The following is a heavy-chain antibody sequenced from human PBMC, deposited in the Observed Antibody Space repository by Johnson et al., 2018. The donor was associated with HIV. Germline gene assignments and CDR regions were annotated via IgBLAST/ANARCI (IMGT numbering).Heavy chain of an antibody. CDR1: GFTFSSYW. V-gene: IGHV3-74*02. J-gene: IGHJ3*02. D-gene: IGHD2-15*01. Sequence: VQLVESGGGVVQPGGSLRLSCAASGFTFSSYWMHWVRQGPGKGLVWVSRINGDGSGITYADSVQGRFTISRDNAKNTLYLQMNSLRAEDTAGYSCASCWATGAFDIWGQGTMVTVSS. CDR2: INGDGSGI. CDR3: ASCWATGAFDI.